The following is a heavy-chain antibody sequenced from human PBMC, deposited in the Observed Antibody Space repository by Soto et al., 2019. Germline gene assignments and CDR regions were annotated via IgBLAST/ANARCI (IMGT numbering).Heavy chain of an antibody. D-gene: IGHD3-9*01. V-gene: IGHV3-23*01. J-gene: IGHJ4*02. Sequence: GGSLRLSCTASGFTFSSYAMSWVRQAPGKGLEWVSAISASGGSTYYADSVKGRFTISRDNSKNTLYLQMNSLRAEDTAVYYCAKDLFGVLRYLSDWGQGTLVTVSS. CDR2: ISASGGST. CDR3: AKDLFGVLRYLSD. CDR1: GFTFSSYA.